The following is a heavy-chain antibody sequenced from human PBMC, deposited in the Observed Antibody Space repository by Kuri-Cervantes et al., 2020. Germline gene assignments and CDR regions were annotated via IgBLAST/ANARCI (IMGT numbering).Heavy chain of an antibody. CDR1: GFTFDDYA. CDR2: ISWNSGSI. V-gene: IGHV3-9*01. D-gene: IGHD4-17*01. J-gene: IGHJ4*02. Sequence: SLKISCAASGFTFDDYAMHWVRQAPGKGLEWVSGISWNSGSIGYADSVKGRFTISRDNAKNSLYLQMNSLRAEDTALYYCAKDITPIYGDSSFDYWGQGTLVTVSS. CDR3: AKDITPIYGDSSFDY.